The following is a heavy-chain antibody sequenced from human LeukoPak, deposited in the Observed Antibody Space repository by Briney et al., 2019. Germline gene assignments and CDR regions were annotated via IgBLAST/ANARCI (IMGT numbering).Heavy chain of an antibody. CDR2: IKQDGSAK. D-gene: IGHD1-26*01. CDR1: GFTFSSYW. V-gene: IGHV3-7*01. J-gene: IGHJ4*02. CDR3: ASVGATVDY. Sequence: PGGSLRLSCVASGFTFSSYWMSWVRQAPGKGLEWVANIKQDGSAKYYVDSVKGRFTISRDNAKNSLYLQMNSLRAEDTAVYYCASVGATVDYWGQGTLVTVSS.